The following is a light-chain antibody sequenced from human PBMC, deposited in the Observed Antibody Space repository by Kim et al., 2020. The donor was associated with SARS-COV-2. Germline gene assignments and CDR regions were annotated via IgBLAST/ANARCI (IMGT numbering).Light chain of an antibody. CDR2: EVS. Sequence: QSITNTWTGTSSDVGSYNLVSWYQQHPGKAPKLMIYEVSKRPSGVSNRFSGSKSGNTASLTISGLQAEDEADYYCCSYAGSSTFVVFGGGTQLTVL. CDR1: SSDVGSYNL. CDR3: CSYAGSSTFVV. V-gene: IGLV2-23*02. J-gene: IGLJ2*01.